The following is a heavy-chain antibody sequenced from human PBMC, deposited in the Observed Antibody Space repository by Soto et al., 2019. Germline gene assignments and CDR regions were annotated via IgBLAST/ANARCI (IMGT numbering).Heavy chain of an antibody. CDR1: GGSISRGDYY. V-gene: IGHV4-30-4*02. Sequence: SETLSLTCTVSGGSISRGDYYWSWIRQPPGKGLEWIGYIYYSGSTYYNPSLKSRVTISVDTSKNQFSLKLSSVTAADTAVYYRARVSRGYSYGYPGSLDEFDPWGQGTLVTVSS. CDR2: IYYSGST. CDR3: ARVSRGYSYGYPGSLDEFDP. D-gene: IGHD5-18*01. J-gene: IGHJ5*02.